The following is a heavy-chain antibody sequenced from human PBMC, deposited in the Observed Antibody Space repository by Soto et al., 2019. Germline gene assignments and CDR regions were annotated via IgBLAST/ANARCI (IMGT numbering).Heavy chain of an antibody. Sequence: ASVKVSCKASGYTFTSYGISWVRQAPGQGLEWMGWISAYNGNTNYAQKLQGRVTMTTDTSTSTAYMELRSLRSEDTAVYYCAATSNYDFWSGYYIPFDYWGQGTLVTVSS. CDR1: GYTFTSYG. V-gene: IGHV1-18*01. CDR3: AATSNYDFWSGYYIPFDY. CDR2: ISAYNGNT. D-gene: IGHD3-3*01. J-gene: IGHJ4*02.